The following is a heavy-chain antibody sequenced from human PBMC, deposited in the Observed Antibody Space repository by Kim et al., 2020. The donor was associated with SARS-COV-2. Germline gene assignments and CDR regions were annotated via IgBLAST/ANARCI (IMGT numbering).Heavy chain of an antibody. CDR1: GGSISSYY. CDR2: IYYSGST. V-gene: IGHV4-59*01. D-gene: IGHD2-2*01. J-gene: IGHJ4*02. CDR3: ACTLYQPKRGFDY. Sequence: SETLSLTCTVSGGSISSYYWSWIRQPPGKGLEWIGYIYYSGSTNYNPSLKSRVTISVDTSKNQFSLKLSSVTAADTAVYYCACTLYQPKRGFDYWGQGTLVTVSS.